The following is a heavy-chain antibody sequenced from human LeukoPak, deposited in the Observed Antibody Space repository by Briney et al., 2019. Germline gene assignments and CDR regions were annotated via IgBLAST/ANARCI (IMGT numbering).Heavy chain of an antibody. V-gene: IGHV4-39*02. CDR3: ARDAPPFDY. J-gene: IGHJ4*02. Sequence: SETLSLTCTVSGGSISSSSYYWGWIRQPPGKGLEWIGSIYYSGSTYYNPSLKSRVTISVDTSKNQFSLKLSSVTAADTAVYYCARDAPPFDYWGQGTLVTVSS. CDR2: IYYSGST. CDR1: GGSISSSSYY.